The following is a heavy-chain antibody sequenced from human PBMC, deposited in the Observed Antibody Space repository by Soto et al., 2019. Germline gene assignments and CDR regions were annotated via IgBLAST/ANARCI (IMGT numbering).Heavy chain of an antibody. Sequence: EVQLVESGGGLVKPGGSLRLSCAASGFTFSNAWMSWVRQAPGKGLEWVGRIKSKTDGGTTDYAATVKGRFTISRDDSKNTLYLQMNSLKTEDTAVYYCTLGNILTRYYNGDAFDIWGQGTMVTVSS. V-gene: IGHV3-15*01. CDR1: GFTFSNAW. D-gene: IGHD3-9*01. CDR2: IKSKTDGGTT. J-gene: IGHJ3*02. CDR3: TLGNILTRYYNGDAFDI.